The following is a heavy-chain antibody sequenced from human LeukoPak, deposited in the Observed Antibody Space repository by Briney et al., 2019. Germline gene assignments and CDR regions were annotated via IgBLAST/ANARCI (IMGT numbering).Heavy chain of an antibody. Sequence: ASVEVSCKASGYTFTSYGISWVRQAPGQGVEWMGWISAYNGNTNYAQKLQGRVTMTTDTSTSTAYMELRSLRSDDTAVYYCARVCPLVYGNDAFDIWGQGTMVTVSS. D-gene: IGHD5/OR15-5a*01. J-gene: IGHJ3*02. CDR1: GYTFTSYG. CDR2: ISAYNGNT. CDR3: ARVCPLVYGNDAFDI. V-gene: IGHV1-18*01.